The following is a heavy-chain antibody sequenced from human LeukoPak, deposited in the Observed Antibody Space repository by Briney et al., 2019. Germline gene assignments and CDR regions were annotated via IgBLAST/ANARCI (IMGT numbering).Heavy chain of an antibody. CDR3: AKGGVSDRGSWYGDYFDY. D-gene: IGHD6-13*01. CDR1: GFKFSSYG. CDR2: ISADGSHK. J-gene: IGHJ4*02. Sequence: AGGSLRLSCAASGFKFSSYGMHWVRQAPGKGLEWVAVISADGSHKQFADAVKERFAISRDNSKEPLYLQMNGLRSEDTAIYYCAKGGVSDRGSWYGDYFDYWGQGTLVTVSS. V-gene: IGHV3-30*18.